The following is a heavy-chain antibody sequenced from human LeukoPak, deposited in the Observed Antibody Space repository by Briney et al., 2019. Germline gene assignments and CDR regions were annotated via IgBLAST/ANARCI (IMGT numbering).Heavy chain of an antibody. J-gene: IGHJ4*02. CDR2: NYYSGSP. CDR1: GGSISSYY. D-gene: IGHD2-2*01. V-gene: IGHV4-59*01. CDR3: ARSQSVWTSFDY. Sequence: PSETLSLTCTVSGGSISSYYWSWIRQPPGKGLEWIGYNYYSGSPNYNPSLKSRVTISVDQSQKQCSLKLSSVTAADTAVYYCARSQSVWTSFDYWGQGTLVTVSS.